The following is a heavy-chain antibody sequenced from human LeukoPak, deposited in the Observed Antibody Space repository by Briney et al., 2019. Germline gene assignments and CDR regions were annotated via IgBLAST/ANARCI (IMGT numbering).Heavy chain of an antibody. J-gene: IGHJ4*02. V-gene: IGHV3-72*01. Sequence: SGGSLRLSCAASGFTFSDSYMDWVRQAPGKGLQWVGRIRNKPHSYTTDYSASVQGRFTISRDDSKNSLLLQMHTLKTKDTAVYYCVRVRHGYYFDPWGMGTLVTVSS. CDR2: IRNKPHSYTT. CDR1: GFTFSDSY. D-gene: IGHD4-17*01. CDR3: VRVRHGYYFDP.